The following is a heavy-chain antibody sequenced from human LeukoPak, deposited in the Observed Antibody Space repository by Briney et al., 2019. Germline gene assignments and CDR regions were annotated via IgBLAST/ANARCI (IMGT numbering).Heavy chain of an antibody. D-gene: IGHD5-24*01. CDR1: GFTFSSYS. CDR3: ARDIREMATDY. V-gene: IGHV3-48*01. Sequence: GGSLRLSCAASGFTFSSYSMNWVRQAPGKGLEWVSYISVSGNTIYYADSVKGRFTISRDNARNSLHLQMNSLRSEDTAMYYCARDIREMATDYWGQRTLVTVSS. J-gene: IGHJ4*02. CDR2: ISVSGNTI.